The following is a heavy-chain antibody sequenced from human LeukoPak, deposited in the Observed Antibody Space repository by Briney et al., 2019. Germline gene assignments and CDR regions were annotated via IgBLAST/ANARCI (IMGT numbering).Heavy chain of an antibody. CDR2: IYTSGST. Sequence: SETLSLTCTVSGGSISSYYWSWIRQPAGKGLEWIGRIYTSGSTNYNPSLKSRVTISVDTSKNQFSLKLSSVTAADTAVYYCASCLGGYSYGCNDAFDIWGQGTMVTVSS. CDR1: GGSISSYY. D-gene: IGHD5-18*01. J-gene: IGHJ3*02. V-gene: IGHV4-4*07. CDR3: ASCLGGYSYGCNDAFDI.